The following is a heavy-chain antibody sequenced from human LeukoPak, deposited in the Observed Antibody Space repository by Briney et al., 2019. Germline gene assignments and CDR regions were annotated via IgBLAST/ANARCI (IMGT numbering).Heavy chain of an antibody. Sequence: PGGSLRLSCAASGFTFSSYAMSWVRQAPGKGLEWVSAISGSGGSTYYADSVKGRFTISRDNSKNTLYLQMNSLRAEDTAVYYCAKDHDYGDYPTGNYFDYWGQGTLVTVSS. D-gene: IGHD4-17*01. CDR2: ISGSGGST. CDR3: AKDHDYGDYPTGNYFDY. V-gene: IGHV3-23*01. J-gene: IGHJ4*02. CDR1: GFTFSSYA.